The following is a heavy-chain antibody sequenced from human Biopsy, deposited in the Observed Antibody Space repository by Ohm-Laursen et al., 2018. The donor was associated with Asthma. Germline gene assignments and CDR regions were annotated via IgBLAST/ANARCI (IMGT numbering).Heavy chain of an antibody. D-gene: IGHD3-22*01. V-gene: IGHV1-69*13. CDR2: IILISLTP. Sequence: SVSLSCPGSRDIFISSCFSWVRQAPGQGLEWMGGIILISLTPSYARRFRGRVSIRADEYTRTAYMELSSLRSDDTAVYYCARGPSYFDPSVEGWHLWGQGTMVTVSS. CDR1: RDIFISSC. CDR3: ARGPSYFDPSVEGWHL. J-gene: IGHJ3*01.